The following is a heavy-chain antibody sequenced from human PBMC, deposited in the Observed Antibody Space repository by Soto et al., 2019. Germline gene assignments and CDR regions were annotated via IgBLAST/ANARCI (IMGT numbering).Heavy chain of an antibody. J-gene: IGHJ5*02. V-gene: IGHV1-69*01. D-gene: IGHD5-18*01. CDR1: GGNFSSNG. CDR3: AGASDSTWYNWLDP. CDR2: IIPTFGTT. Sequence: QVQLVQSGAEVKKPGSSVKVSCKAPGGNFSSNGIRWVRQAPGQGLELMGGIIPTFGTTNYAHKFRGRVTITADESKGTAYMELSSLRSDDTAVYYCAGASDSTWYNWLDPWGQGTLVTVSS.